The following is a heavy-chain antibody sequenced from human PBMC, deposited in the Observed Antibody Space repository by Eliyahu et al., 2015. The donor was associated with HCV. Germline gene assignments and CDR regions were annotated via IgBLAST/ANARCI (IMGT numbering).Heavy chain of an antibody. CDR3: ARDLDKRLGYYYYGMDV. V-gene: IGHV3-53*01. CDR2: IKKDGST. CDR1: GFTVSSNS. Sequence: VQLVESGGGLIQPGGSLRLSCAASGFTVSSNSMNWARQAPGKGLEWVSIIKKDGSTYYADSVKGRFTISRDTSKNTLYLQMYGLRAEDTAVYYCARDLDKRLGYYYYGMDVWGQGTTVTVSS. D-gene: IGHD6-19*01. J-gene: IGHJ6*02.